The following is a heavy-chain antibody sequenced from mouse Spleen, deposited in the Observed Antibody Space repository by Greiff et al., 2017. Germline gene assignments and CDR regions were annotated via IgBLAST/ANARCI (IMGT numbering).Heavy chain of an antibody. CDR1: GYTFTGYW. CDR3: ATYSYYSYDEAAWFAY. D-gene: IGHD2-12*01. J-gene: IGHJ3*01. CDR2: ILPGSGST. Sequence: VQLQESGAELMKPGASVKLSCKATGYTFTGYWIEWVKQRPGHGLEWIGEILPGSGSTNYNEKFKGKATFTADTSSNTAYMQLSSLTTEDSAIYYCATYSYYSYDEAAWFAYWGQGTLVTVSA. V-gene: IGHV1-9*01.